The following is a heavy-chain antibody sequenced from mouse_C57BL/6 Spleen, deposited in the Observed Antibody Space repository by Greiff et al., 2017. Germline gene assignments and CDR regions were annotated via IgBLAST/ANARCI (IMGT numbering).Heavy chain of an antibody. CDR2: INYDGSST. Sequence: EVQRVESEGGLVQPGSSMKLSCTASGFTFSDYYMAWVRQVPEKGLEWVANINYDGSSTYYLDSLKSRFIISRDNAKNILYLQMSSLKSEDTATYYCARDGTGGGFAYWGQGTLVTVSA. CDR1: GFTFSDYY. J-gene: IGHJ3*01. D-gene: IGHD1-1*02. V-gene: IGHV5-16*01. CDR3: ARDGTGGGFAY.